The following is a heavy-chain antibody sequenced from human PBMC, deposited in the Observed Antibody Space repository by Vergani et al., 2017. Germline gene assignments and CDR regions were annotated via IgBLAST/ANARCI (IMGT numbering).Heavy chain of an antibody. CDR1: GFTFGSYA. V-gene: IGHV3-33*06. D-gene: IGHD2-15*01. J-gene: IGHJ4*02. CDR3: AKDRDSYCSGDSCYPSDY. CDR2: IWYDGSND. Sequence: QVQLVESGGGVVQPGRSLRLSCAASGFTFGSYAMHWVRQAPGKGLEWVALIWYDGSNDYYADSVKGRFTVSRDNSKNTLYLQMNSLRAEDTAVYYCAKDRDSYCSGDSCYPSDYWGQGTLVTVSS.